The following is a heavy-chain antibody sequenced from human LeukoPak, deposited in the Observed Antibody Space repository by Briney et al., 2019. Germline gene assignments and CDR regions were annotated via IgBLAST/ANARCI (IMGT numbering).Heavy chain of an antibody. CDR1: GGSISSFY. D-gene: IGHD3-22*01. Sequence: PSETLSLTCTVSGGSISSFYWSWIRQPPGRGLEWIGYSHGNGDTNYNPSLKSQVTISVDTSKNQCYLKLTSVTAADTAVYYCARHRAYDSGTYYRWFDPWGPGTLVTVSS. J-gene: IGHJ5*02. CDR2: SHGNGDT. CDR3: ARHRAYDSGTYYRWFDP. V-gene: IGHV4-59*08.